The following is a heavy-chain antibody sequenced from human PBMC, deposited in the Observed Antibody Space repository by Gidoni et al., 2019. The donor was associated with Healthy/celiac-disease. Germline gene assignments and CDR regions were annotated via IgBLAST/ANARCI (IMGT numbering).Heavy chain of an antibody. V-gene: IGHV3-7*01. CDR1: GFTFSSYW. J-gene: IGHJ6*02. CDR2: IKQDGSEK. D-gene: IGHD3-10*01. CDR3: ARDQKGGVVRGVIPHYYYGMDV. Sequence: EVQLVESGGGLVQPGGSLRPSCAASGFTFSSYWMSWVRQAPGKGLEWVANIKQDGSEKYYVDSVKGRFTISRDNAKNSLYLQMNSLRAEDTAVYYCARDQKGGVVRGVIPHYYYGMDVWGQGTTVTVSS.